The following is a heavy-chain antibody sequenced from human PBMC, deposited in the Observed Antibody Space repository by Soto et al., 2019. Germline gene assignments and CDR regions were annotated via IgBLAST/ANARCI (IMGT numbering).Heavy chain of an antibody. CDR3: AKVEGVPDCSSTSCPYYFDY. Sequence: EVQLVESGGGLIQPGRSLRLSCAASGFTFDDYAMHWVRQAPGKGLEWVSGISWNSGSIGYADSVKGRFTISRDNAKNSLYLQMNSLRAEDTALYYYAKVEGVPDCSSTSCPYYFDYWGQGTLVTVSS. CDR1: GFTFDDYA. CDR2: ISWNSGSI. J-gene: IGHJ4*02. V-gene: IGHV3-9*01. D-gene: IGHD2-2*01.